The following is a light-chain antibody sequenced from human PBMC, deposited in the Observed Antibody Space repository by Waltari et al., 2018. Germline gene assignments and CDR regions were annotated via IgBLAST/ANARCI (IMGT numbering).Light chain of an antibody. Sequence: DIVMTQTPLSLPITPGEPASISCRSSQSLLHSNGNTYLHWYLQKPGQFPQLLIYGGSNRASGVPDRFSGSGSGTDFTLKISKVEAEDVGVYYCVQLIAFPYSFGQGTKVEIK. CDR3: VQLIAFPYS. J-gene: IGKJ2*03. CDR2: GGS. V-gene: IGKV2-40*01. CDR1: QSLLHSNGNTY.